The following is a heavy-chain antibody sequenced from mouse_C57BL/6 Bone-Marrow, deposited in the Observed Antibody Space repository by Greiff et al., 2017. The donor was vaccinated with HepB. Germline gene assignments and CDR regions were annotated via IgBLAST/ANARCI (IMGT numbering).Heavy chain of an antibody. CDR1: GYTFTDYY. J-gene: IGHJ4*01. CDR3: FTTVVAPAMDY. CDR2: INPNNGGT. V-gene: IGHV1-26*01. Sequence: EVQLQQSGPELVKPGASVKISCKASGYTFTDYYMNWVKQSHGKSLEWIGDINPNNGGTSYNQKFKGKATLTVDKSSSTAYMELRSLTSEDSAVYYCFTTVVAPAMDYWGQGTSVTVSS. D-gene: IGHD1-1*01.